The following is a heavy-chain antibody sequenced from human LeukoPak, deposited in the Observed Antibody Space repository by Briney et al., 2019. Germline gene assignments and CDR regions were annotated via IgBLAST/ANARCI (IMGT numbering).Heavy chain of an antibody. CDR3: ARDRWGSPYSPERDCWFDP. V-gene: IGHV4-38-2*02. CDR1: GYSISSGYY. D-gene: IGHD2-8*02. Sequence: PSETLSLTCTVSGYSISSGYYWGWIRQPPGKGLEWIGSIYYSGSTYYNPSLKSRVTISVDTSKNQFSLKLSSVTAADTAVYYCARDRWGSPYSPERDCWFDPWGQGTLVTVSS. J-gene: IGHJ5*02. CDR2: IYYSGST.